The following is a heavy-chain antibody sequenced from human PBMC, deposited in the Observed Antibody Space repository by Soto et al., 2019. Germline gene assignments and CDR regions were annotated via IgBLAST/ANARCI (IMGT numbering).Heavy chain of an antibody. CDR2: INHSGST. V-gene: IGHV4-34*01. D-gene: IGHD5-12*01. CDR1: GGSFSGYY. CDR3: ARDRRNSGYETNWFDP. Sequence: SETLSLTCAVYGGSFSGYYWSWIRQPPGKGLEWIGEINHSGSTNYNPSLKSRVTISVDTSKNQFSLKLSSVTAADTAVYYCARDRRNSGYETNWFDPWGQGTLVTVSS. J-gene: IGHJ5*02.